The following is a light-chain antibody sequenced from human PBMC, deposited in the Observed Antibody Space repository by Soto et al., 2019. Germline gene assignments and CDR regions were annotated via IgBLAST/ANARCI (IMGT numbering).Light chain of an antibody. CDR1: SGHSRYA. CDR2: LNSDGSH. Sequence: QSVLTQSPSASASLGASVKLTCTLSSGHSRYAIAWHQQQPEKGPRYLMKLNSDGSHNKGDGIPDRFSGSSSGADRYLTISSLQSEDEADYYCQTWGTGPYVVFGGGTQLTVL. CDR3: QTWGTGPYVV. J-gene: IGLJ2*01. V-gene: IGLV4-69*01.